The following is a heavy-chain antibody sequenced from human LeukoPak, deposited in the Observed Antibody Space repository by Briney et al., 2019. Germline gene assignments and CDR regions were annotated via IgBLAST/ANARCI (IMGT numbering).Heavy chain of an antibody. V-gene: IGHV3-7*01. J-gene: IGHJ5*02. CDR3: AREDSNYVVWFDP. D-gene: IGHD4-11*01. Sequence: GGSLRLSCAASGFMFSSNWMSWVRLAPGKGLEWVANIKEDGTETYYVDSVKGRFTISRDNAKNSLYLQMNSLRAEDTAVYYCAREDSNYVVWFDPWGQGTLVTVSS. CDR1: GFMFSSNW. CDR2: IKEDGTET.